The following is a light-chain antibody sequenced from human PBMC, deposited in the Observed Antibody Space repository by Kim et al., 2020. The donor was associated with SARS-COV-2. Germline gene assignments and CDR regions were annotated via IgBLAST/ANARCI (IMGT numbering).Light chain of an antibody. CDR3: QQYHKWPIT. J-gene: IGKJ5*01. V-gene: IGKV3-15*01. Sequence: IVLTQSPGTLSLSPGERATLSCRASQSISSTYLAWYQQKPGQAPRLLIFAISTRATGIPARFSGSGSGTEFTLTISSLQSEDFALYYCQQYHKWPITFGQGTRLEIK. CDR2: AIS. CDR1: QSISSTY.